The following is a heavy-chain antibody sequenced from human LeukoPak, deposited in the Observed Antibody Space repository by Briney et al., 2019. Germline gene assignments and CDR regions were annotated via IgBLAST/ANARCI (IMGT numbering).Heavy chain of an antibody. CDR1: GFTFSSYG. CDR3: AKDLREDYGDYRVDFYYYGMDV. J-gene: IGHJ6*02. Sequence: PGGSLRLSCAASGFTFSSYGMHWVRQAPGKGLEWVAVIWYDGSNKYYADSVKGRLTISRDNSKNTLYLQMNSLRAEDTAVYYCAKDLREDYGDYRVDFYYYGMDVWGQGTTVTVSS. D-gene: IGHD4-17*01. V-gene: IGHV3-30*02. CDR2: IWYDGSNK.